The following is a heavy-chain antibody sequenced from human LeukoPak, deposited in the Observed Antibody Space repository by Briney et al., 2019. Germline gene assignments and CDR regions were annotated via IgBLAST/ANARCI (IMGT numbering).Heavy chain of an antibody. CDR3: AGDYEDYHYYYYMDV. V-gene: IGHV1-2*02. Sequence: GASVKVSCKASGYTFTGYYIHWVRQAPGQGLEWMGWINPKTGGTDYAQKFQGRISMTRDTSIGTAYMELSRLRSDDTAVYYCAGDYEDYHYYYYMDVWGTGTTVTVSS. D-gene: IGHD5-12*01. CDR1: GYTFTGYY. J-gene: IGHJ6*03. CDR2: INPKTGGT.